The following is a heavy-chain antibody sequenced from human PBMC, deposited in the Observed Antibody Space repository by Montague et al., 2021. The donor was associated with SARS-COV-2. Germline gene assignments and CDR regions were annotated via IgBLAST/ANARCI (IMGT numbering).Heavy chain of an antibody. J-gene: IGHJ4*02. D-gene: IGHD6-19*01. CDR1: GFSLDSRGVG. CDR3: AHKKSGWPIEFAF. Sequence: PALVKPTQTLTLTCTFSGFSLDSRGVGVGWFRQPPGQALECLALIYWNDDQRYSPSLKTRPTVTKDTSKNQVVLTMTNMDPVDTATYLCAHKKSGWPIEFAFWGQGAVVTVSS. CDR2: IYWNDDQ. V-gene: IGHV2-5*01.